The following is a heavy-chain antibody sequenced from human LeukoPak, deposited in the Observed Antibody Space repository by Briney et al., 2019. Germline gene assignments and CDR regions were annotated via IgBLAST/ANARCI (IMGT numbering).Heavy chain of an antibody. J-gene: IGHJ4*02. Sequence: GGSLRLSCAVSGFTIDDYGMSWVRQAPGKGLEWVSGINWNGGSTGYADSVKGRSTISRDNAKNSLYLQMNSLRAEDTALYHCARVRSYDILTGYYFDYWGQGTLVTVSS. CDR1: GFTIDDYG. CDR2: INWNGGST. D-gene: IGHD3-9*01. V-gene: IGHV3-20*01. CDR3: ARVRSYDILTGYYFDY.